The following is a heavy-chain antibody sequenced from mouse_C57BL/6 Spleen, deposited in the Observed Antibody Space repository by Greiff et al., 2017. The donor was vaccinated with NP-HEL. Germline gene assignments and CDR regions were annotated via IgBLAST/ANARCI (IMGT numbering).Heavy chain of an antibody. Sequence: VQLPPPGTELVKPGASVKLSCKASGYTFTSYWMHWVKQRPGQGLEWIGNINPSNGGTNYNEKFKSKATLTVDKSSSTAYMQLSSLTSEDSAVYYCARSIYDGYYAMDYGGQGTSVTVSS. CDR1: GYTFTSYW. J-gene: IGHJ4*01. CDR2: INPSNGGT. V-gene: IGHV1-53*01. CDR3: ARSIYDGYYAMDY. D-gene: IGHD2-3*01.